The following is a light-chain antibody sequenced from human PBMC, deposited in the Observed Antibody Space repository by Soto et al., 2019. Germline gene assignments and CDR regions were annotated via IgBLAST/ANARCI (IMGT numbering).Light chain of an antibody. CDR3: QQYNSYWT. CDR2: KAS. CDR1: QSISSW. Sequence: DIQMTQSPSTLSASVGDRVTITCRASQSISSWLAWYQQKPGKAPNLLIYKASSLEGGVPSRFSGSGSGTEFTLTISSLQPDDFATYYCQQYNSYWTFGQGTKVEIE. V-gene: IGKV1-5*03. J-gene: IGKJ1*01.